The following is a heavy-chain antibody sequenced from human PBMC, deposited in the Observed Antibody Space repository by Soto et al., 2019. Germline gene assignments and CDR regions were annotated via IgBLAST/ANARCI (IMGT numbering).Heavy chain of an antibody. D-gene: IGHD6-6*01. J-gene: IGHJ3*02. CDR2: IYYSGST. V-gene: IGHV4-39*01. CDR1: GGSISSSSYY. Sequence: QLQLQESGPGLVKPSETLSLTCTVSGGSISSSSYYWGWIRQPPGKGLEWIGSIYYSGSTYYNPSLKSRVTISVDTSKNQFSLKLSSVTAADTAVYYCARHTRAAPDAFASWGQGTMVTVSS. CDR3: ARHTRAAPDAFAS.